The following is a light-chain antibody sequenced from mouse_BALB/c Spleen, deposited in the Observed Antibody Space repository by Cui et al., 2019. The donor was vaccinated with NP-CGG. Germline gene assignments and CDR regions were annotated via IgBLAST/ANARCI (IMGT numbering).Light chain of an antibody. J-gene: IGLJ1*01. V-gene: IGLV1*01. Sequence: QAVVTQDSALTTSPGETVTLTCRSSTGAVTTSNYANWVQEKPDHLFTGLIGGTNNRPPGVPARFSGSLIGDKAALTIIGAQTEDEAIYFCALWYSNHWVFGGGTKLTVL. CDR3: ALWYSNHWV. CDR2: GTN. CDR1: TGAVTTSNY.